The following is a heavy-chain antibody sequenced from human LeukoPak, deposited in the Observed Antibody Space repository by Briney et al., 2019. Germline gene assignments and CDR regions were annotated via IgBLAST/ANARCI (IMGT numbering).Heavy chain of an antibody. CDR3: ARDWPSLMDSSGWYDAFDI. D-gene: IGHD6-19*01. V-gene: IGHV4-4*07. CDR2: IYTSGST. CDR1: GGSISSYY. Sequence: SETLSLTCTVSGGSISSYYWSWIRQPAGKGLEWIGRIYTSGSTNYNPSLKSRVTMSVDTSKNQFSLKLSSVTAADTAVYYCARDWPSLMDSSGWYDAFDIWGQGTMVAVSS. J-gene: IGHJ3*02.